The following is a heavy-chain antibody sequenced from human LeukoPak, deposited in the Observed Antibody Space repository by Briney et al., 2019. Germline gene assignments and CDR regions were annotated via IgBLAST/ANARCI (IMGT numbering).Heavy chain of an antibody. D-gene: IGHD6-25*01. J-gene: IGHJ4*02. Sequence: ASVKVSCKASGYTFTSYGISWVRQAPGQGLEWMGWISAYNGNTNYAQKFQGRVTMTGDRSISTAYMELSRLRSDDTAVYYCARERTPGSGYGVDYWGQGTVVTVSS. V-gene: IGHV1-18*01. CDR3: ARERTPGSGYGVDY. CDR1: GYTFTSYG. CDR2: ISAYNGNT.